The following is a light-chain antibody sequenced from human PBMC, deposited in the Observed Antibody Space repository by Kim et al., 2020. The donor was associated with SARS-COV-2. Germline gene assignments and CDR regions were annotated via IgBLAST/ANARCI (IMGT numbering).Light chain of an antibody. J-gene: IGKJ2*01. CDR1: QSVTSNY. Sequence: EMVLTQSPGTLSLSPGERATLSCRASQSVTSNYLAWYQQKPGEAPRLIIYGASNRATGIPDRFSGSGSGTDFTLTISSLEPEDFAMYYCQQYGSSPLYTFGQGTKLEI. V-gene: IGKV3-20*01. CDR3: QQYGSSPLYT. CDR2: GAS.